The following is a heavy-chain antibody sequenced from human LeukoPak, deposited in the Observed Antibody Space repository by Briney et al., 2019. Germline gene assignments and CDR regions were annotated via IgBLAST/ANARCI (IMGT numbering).Heavy chain of an antibody. CDR1: GGSISSGGYY. J-gene: IGHJ3*02. V-gene: IGHV4-31*03. CDR2: IYYSGST. Sequence: SQTLSLTCTVSGGSISSGGYYWSWIRQHPGKGLEWIGYIYYSGSTYYNPSLKSRVTISVDTSKNQFSLKLSSVTAADTAVYYCARHLIRYFDWLSTPTNDAFDIWGQGTMVTVSS. CDR3: ARHLIRYFDWLSTPTNDAFDI. D-gene: IGHD3-9*01.